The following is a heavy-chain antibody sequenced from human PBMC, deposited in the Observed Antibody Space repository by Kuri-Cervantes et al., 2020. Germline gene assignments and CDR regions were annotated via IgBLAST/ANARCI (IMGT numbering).Heavy chain of an antibody. CDR2: ISYDGSNK. Sequence: GESLKISCAASGFTFSSYAMHWVRQAPGKGLEWVAVISYDGSNKYYADSVKGRFTISRDNSKNTLYLQMNSLRAEDTAVYYCARDRWDYGVELGAFDIWGQGTMVTVSS. V-gene: IGHV3-30-3*01. J-gene: IGHJ3*02. D-gene: IGHD4-17*01. CDR3: ARDRWDYGVELGAFDI. CDR1: GFTFSSYA.